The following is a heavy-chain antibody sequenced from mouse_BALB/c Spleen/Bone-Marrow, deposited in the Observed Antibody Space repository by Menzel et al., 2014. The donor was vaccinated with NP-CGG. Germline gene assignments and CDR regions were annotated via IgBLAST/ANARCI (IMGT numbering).Heavy chain of an antibody. CDR1: GYSITSDYA. D-gene: IGHD2-4*01. CDR2: ISYSGST. V-gene: IGHV3-2*02. J-gene: IGHJ2*01. Sequence: EVQGVESGPGLVKPSQSLSLTCTVTGYSITSDYAWNWIRQFPGNKLEWMGYISYSGSTSYNPSLKSRISITRDTPKNQFFLQLNSVTTEDTATYYCARYDYDVGYFDYWGQGTTLTVSS. CDR3: ARYDYDVGYFDY.